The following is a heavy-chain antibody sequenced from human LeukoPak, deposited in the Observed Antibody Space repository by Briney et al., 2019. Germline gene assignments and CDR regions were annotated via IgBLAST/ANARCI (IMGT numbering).Heavy chain of an antibody. CDR3: ARGRALNYYYMDV. V-gene: IGHV4-59*02. CDR2: IYYDGST. Sequence: SETLSLTCSVSGDSVSSHYWSWVRQPPGKGLEGIGHIYYDGSTKYNPSLKRRVTLSVDTTKNQFSLKLSSVTTADTAVYYCARGRALNYYYMDVWGKGTTVTASS. CDR1: GDSVSSHY. J-gene: IGHJ6*03.